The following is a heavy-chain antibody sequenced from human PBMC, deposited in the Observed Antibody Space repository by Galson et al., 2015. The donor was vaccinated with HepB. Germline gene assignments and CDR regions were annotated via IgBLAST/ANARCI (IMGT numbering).Heavy chain of an antibody. CDR3: GFLEWLLSYYYYMDV. CDR1: GFTSSSYD. V-gene: IGHV3-13*01. CDR2: IGTAGDT. D-gene: IGHD3-3*01. Sequence: SLRLSRAASGFTSSSYDMHWVRQATGKGLEWVSAIGTAGDTYYPGTVKGRFTISRKNAKNSLYLQMNSLRAGDTAVYRGGFLEWLLSYYYYMDVWGKGTTVTVSS. J-gene: IGHJ6*03.